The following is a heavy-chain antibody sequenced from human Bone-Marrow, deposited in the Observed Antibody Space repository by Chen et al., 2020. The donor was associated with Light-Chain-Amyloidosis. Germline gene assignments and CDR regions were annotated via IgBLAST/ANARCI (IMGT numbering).Heavy chain of an antibody. V-gene: IGHV5-51*01. Sequence: EVQLVQSGAEVKKPGESLKISCKGSGYSFTSYWLGWVRQLPGKGLEWMGIIYPGDSDTRYSPSFQGQVTISADKSISTAYLQWSSLKASDTAMYYCARHKKRGSSSWYPNYYYYGMDVWGQGTTVTVSS. J-gene: IGHJ6*02. CDR2: IYPGDSDT. CDR3: ARHKKRGSSSWYPNYYYYGMDV. D-gene: IGHD6-13*01. CDR1: GYSFTSYW.